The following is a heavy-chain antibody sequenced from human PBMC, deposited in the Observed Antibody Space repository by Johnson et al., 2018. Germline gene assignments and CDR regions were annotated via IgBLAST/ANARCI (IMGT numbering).Heavy chain of an antibody. V-gene: IGHV3-74*01. D-gene: IGHD6-13*01. J-gene: IGHJ4*02. CDR2: INSDGSRT. CDR3: ARRGIVARTVDY. CDR1: GFSFTDTW. Sequence: VQLQESGGGVVQPGRSLRLSCTTSGFSFTDTWMHWVRQAPGKGLVWVSRINSDGSRTSSAASVKGRFTISRDKAKNTLYLQMNSLRVEDTAVDYCARRGIVARTVDYWGQGTLVTVSS.